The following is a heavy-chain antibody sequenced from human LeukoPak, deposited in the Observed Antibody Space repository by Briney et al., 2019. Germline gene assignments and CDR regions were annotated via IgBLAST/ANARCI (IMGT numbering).Heavy chain of an antibody. V-gene: IGHV5-51*01. Sequence: GESLKISCKASGYSFTSYYIGWVRQRSGKGLEWMGIIYPGDSDTRYSPSFQGQVTISIDKSISTAYLQWSSLKASDTAMYYCARMTESSDYDAMDVWGQGTTVTVSS. CDR1: GYSFTSYY. D-gene: IGHD3-22*01. CDR3: ARMTESSDYDAMDV. J-gene: IGHJ6*02. CDR2: IYPGDSDT.